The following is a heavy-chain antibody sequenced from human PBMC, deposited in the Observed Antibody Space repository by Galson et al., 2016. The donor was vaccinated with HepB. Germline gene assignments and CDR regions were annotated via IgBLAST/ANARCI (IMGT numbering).Heavy chain of an antibody. V-gene: IGHV5-51*01. CDR1: GYSFTSYW. CDR3: ARPPKPYYYDSTAYY. D-gene: IGHD3-22*01. J-gene: IGHJ4*02. CDR2: IYPGDSNT. Sequence: QSGAEVKKPGESLKISCKGSGYSFTSYWIGWVRQMPGKGLEWMGIIYPGDSNTRYSPSFQGQVTISADKSISTAYLQWSSLKASDTAMYYCARPPKPYYYDSTAYYWGQGTLVTVSS.